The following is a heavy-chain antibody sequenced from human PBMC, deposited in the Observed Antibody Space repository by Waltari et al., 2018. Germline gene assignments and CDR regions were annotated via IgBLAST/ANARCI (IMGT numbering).Heavy chain of an antibody. D-gene: IGHD3-16*01. V-gene: IGHV4-34*01. CDR2: IDHKGVA. CDR1: RVSFSAYH. Sequence: QVQLQQWGAGLLKPSETLSLSCSVSRVSFSAYHWTWIRQSPGKGLEWIGEIDHKGVAYYNPSLKGRVTISVDTSKNQFSLNLTSVTATDTAVYFCARPSVAARLGSLDYWGQGALVTVSS. J-gene: IGHJ4*02. CDR3: ARPSVAARLGSLDY.